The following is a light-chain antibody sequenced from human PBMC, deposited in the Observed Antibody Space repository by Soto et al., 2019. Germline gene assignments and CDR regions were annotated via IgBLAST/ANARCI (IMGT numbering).Light chain of an antibody. Sequence: DIQLTQSPAFLSTSVGDKVTITCRASQDISNHLAWYQQKPGKAPNLLVYSASSLQSGVPSRFSGSGSGTEFTLTISSLQPEDFATYFCQQINSYPVTFRGGTKVEIE. CDR3: QQINSYPVT. J-gene: IGKJ4*01. CDR2: SAS. V-gene: IGKV1-9*01. CDR1: QDISNH.